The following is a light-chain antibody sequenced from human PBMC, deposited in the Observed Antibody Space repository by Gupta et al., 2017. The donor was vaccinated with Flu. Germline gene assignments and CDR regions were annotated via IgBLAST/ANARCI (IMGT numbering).Light chain of an antibody. V-gene: IGKV1D-16*01. CDR1: QGISTW. CDR3: QQYNSYPVT. Sequence: DIQMTQTPSSLSASVGDRVTITCRASQGISTWLAWYQLKPGKAPRSLIYAASYLRSGVPSRFSGSGSGTDFTLTISSLQPEDFATYSCQQYNSYPVTFGGGTKVEIK. CDR2: AAS. J-gene: IGKJ4*01.